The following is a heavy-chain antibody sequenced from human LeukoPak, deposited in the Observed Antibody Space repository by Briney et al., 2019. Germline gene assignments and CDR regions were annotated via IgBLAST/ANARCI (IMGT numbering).Heavy chain of an antibody. CDR3: ARDQGSGSYYKGDAFDI. Sequence: PGGSLRLSCAASGFTFSSYSMNWVRQAPGKGLEWVSSISSSSSYIYYADSVKGRFTISRDNAKNSLYLQMNSLRAEDTAVYYCARDQGSGSYYKGDAFDIRGQGTMVTVSS. D-gene: IGHD3-10*01. V-gene: IGHV3-21*01. J-gene: IGHJ3*02. CDR1: GFTFSSYS. CDR2: ISSSSSYI.